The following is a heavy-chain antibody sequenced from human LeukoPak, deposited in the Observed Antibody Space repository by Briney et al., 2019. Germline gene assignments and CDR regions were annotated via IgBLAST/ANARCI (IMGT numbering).Heavy chain of an antibody. CDR3: ARHFDYDSAGDPFDI. Sequence: SETLSLTCTVYGGSINRYYWSWVRQPPGKALECVGYVYSSGSTNYNPSLKSRATISIDTSNNQFSLRLTSVTAADTAMYYCARHFDYDSAGDPFDIWGQGTMVTVSS. CDR1: GGSINRYY. D-gene: IGHD3-10*01. CDR2: VYSSGST. V-gene: IGHV4-59*08. J-gene: IGHJ3*02.